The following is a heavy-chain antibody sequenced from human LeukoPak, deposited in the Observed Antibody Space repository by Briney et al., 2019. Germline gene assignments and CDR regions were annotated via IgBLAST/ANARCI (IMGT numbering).Heavy chain of an antibody. CDR3: ARDPHRGGDYDY. CDR2: IKPDGSEK. D-gene: IGHD4-17*01. V-gene: IGHV3-7*03. J-gene: IGHJ4*02. CDR1: GFTFNNYW. Sequence: GGSLRLSCAASGFTFNNYWMNWVRQAPGKGLEWVANIKPDGSEKYYVDSVNGRFTISRDNAKNSLYLQMNSLRAEDTAVYYCARDPHRGGDYDYWGQGTLVTVSP.